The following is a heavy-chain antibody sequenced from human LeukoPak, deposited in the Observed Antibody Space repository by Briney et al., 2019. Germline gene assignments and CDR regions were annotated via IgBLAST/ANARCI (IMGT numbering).Heavy chain of an antibody. J-gene: IGHJ3*02. Sequence: GGSLRLSCAASGFTFSSYSMNWVRQAPGKGVGWVSSISSSSSYIYYADSVKGRFTISRDNAKNSLYLQMNSLRAEDTAVYYCASTQNRGVIIRDAFDIWGQGTMVTVSS. CDR3: ASTQNRGVIIRDAFDI. CDR2: ISSSSSYI. D-gene: IGHD3-10*01. CDR1: GFTFSSYS. V-gene: IGHV3-21*01.